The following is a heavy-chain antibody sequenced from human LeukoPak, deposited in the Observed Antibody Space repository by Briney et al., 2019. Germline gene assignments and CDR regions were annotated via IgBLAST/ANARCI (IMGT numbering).Heavy chain of an antibody. J-gene: IGHJ4*02. D-gene: IGHD2-2*01. V-gene: IGHV4-31*03. CDR1: GGSISSGGYY. CDR2: IFYSGST. CDR3: ARVRYCSTNRCYDREFDN. Sequence: PSETLSLTCTVSGGSISSGGYYWSWIRQHPGKGLEWIGYIFYSGSTYYNPSLKSRVIISVDTSKNQFSLKLNSVTAADTAVYYCARVRYCSTNRCYDREFDNWGQGTLVTVSS.